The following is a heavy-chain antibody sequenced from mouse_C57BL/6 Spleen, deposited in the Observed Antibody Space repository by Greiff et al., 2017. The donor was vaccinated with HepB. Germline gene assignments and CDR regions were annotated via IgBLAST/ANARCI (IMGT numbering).Heavy chain of an antibody. D-gene: IGHD3-2*02. CDR3: ARSGDLVLDSSGYGFAY. J-gene: IGHJ3*01. CDR1: GFNIKDYY. V-gene: IGHV14-2*01. Sequence: VQLKESGAELVKPGASVKLSCTASGFNIKDYYMHWVKQRTEQGLEWIGRIDPEDGETKYAPKFQGKATITADTSSNTAYLQLSSLTSEDTAVYYCARSGDLVLDSSGYGFAYWGQGTLVTVSA. CDR2: IDPEDGET.